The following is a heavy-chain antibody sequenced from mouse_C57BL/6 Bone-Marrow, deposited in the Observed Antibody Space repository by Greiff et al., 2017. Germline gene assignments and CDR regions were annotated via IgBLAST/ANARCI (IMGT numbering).Heavy chain of an antibody. V-gene: IGHV1-54*01. CDR3: ARKERDWYFDV. CDR2: INPGSGGT. CDR1: GYAFTNYL. Sequence: VQLQQSGAELVRPGTSVKVSCKASGYAFTNYLIEWVKQRPGQGLEWIGVINPGSGGTNYNEKFKGKATLTADKSSSTAYMQRSSLTSEDFAVYVCARKERDWYFDVWGTGTTVTVSS. J-gene: IGHJ1*03.